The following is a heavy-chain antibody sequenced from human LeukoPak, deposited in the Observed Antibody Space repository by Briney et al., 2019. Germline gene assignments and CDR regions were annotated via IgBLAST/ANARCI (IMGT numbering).Heavy chain of an antibody. V-gene: IGHV3-7*01. J-gene: IGHJ4*02. D-gene: IGHD4-11*01. CDR3: ARGQTVMTFDY. CDR1: GFTFSSYG. CDR2: IKQDGSEK. Sequence: GGSLRLSCAASGFTFSSYGMHWVRQAPGKGLEWVANIKQDGSEKYYVDSVKGRFTISRDNAKNSLYLQMNSLRAEDTAVYYCARGQTVMTFDYWGQGTLVTVSS.